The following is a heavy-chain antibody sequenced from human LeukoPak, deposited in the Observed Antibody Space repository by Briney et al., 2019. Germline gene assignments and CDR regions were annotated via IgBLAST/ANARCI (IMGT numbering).Heavy chain of an antibody. Sequence: SETLSLTCTVSGVSISSSSYHWDWIRQPPGKGLEWIGSIYDSGSTYYSPSLKSRVTISVDTSKNQFSLKLNSVTAADTAVYYCTRQVLHTAMDYWGQGTLVAVSS. J-gene: IGHJ4*02. CDR1: GVSISSSSYH. V-gene: IGHV4-39*01. D-gene: IGHD5-18*01. CDR2: IYDSGST. CDR3: TRQVLHTAMDY.